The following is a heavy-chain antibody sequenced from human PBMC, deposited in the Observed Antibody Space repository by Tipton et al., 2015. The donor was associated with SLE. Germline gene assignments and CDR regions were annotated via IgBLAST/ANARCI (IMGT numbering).Heavy chain of an antibody. V-gene: IGHV4-38-2*01. D-gene: IGHD1-26*01. CDR1: GYSISSAYS. Sequence: TLSLTCAVSGYSISSAYSWGWIRQPPGKGLEWIGSIYYSGSKYYNPSLKTRVTISVDTPMNQFSLKLSSVTAADAAVYYCARGRLGDSQHHFDYWGQGTLVTVSS. J-gene: IGHJ4*02. CDR2: IYYSGSK. CDR3: ARGRLGDSQHHFDY.